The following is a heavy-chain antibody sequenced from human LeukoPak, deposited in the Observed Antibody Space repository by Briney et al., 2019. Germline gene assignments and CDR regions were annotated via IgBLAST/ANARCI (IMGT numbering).Heavy chain of an antibody. CDR2: IYTSGST. J-gene: IGHJ5*02. V-gene: IGHV4-61*02. CDR3: ARHEGVPGIAAAGTFDP. Sequence: PSETLSLTCTVSGGSISSGSYYWSWIRQPAGKGLEWIGRIYTSGSTNYNPSLKSRVTISVDTSKNQFSLKLSSVTAADTAVYYCARHEGVPGIAAAGTFDPWGQGTLVTVSS. CDR1: GGSISSGSYY. D-gene: IGHD6-13*01.